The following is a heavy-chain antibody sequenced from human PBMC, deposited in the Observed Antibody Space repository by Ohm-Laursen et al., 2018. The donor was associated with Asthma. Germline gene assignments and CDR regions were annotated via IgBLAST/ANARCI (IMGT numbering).Heavy chain of an antibody. V-gene: IGHV4-39*07. CDR1: GGSISSGTYW. Sequence: SETLSLTCTVSGGSISSGTYWWGWIRQPPGMGLEWIGSSSYSGSTYYNPPLRSRVTISVDTSKNQFSLKLSSVTAADTAVYYCASGKYSSSWLNWFDPWGQGTLVTVSS. D-gene: IGHD6-13*01. J-gene: IGHJ5*02. CDR3: ASGKYSSSWLNWFDP. CDR2: SSYSGST.